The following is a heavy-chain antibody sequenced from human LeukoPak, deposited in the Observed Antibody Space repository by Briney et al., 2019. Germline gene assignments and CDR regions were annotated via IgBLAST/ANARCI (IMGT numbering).Heavy chain of an antibody. D-gene: IGHD6-13*01. J-gene: IGHJ4*02. CDR2: ISGSGGGT. CDR1: GFTVSSNY. CDR3: AKGGSSWSHFDY. V-gene: IGHV3-23*01. Sequence: GGSLRLSCAASGFTVSSNYMRWVRQAPGKGLEWVSVISGSGGGTYYADSVKGRFTISRDNSKNTLYLQMNSLRAEDTAVYYCAKGGSSWSHFDYWGQGTLVTVSS.